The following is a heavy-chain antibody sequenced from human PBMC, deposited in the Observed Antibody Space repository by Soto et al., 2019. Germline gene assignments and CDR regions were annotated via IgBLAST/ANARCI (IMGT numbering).Heavy chain of an antibody. CDR3: AKPFLAGPVSFDY. CDR1: GFTFSSYA. J-gene: IGHJ4*02. CDR2: ISGSGGST. D-gene: IGHD6-19*01. Sequence: PGGSLRLSCAASGFTFSSYAMSWVRQAPGKGLEWVSAISGSGGSTYYADSVKGRFTISRDDSKNTLYLQMNSLRAEDTAVYYCAKPFLAGPVSFDYWGQGTLVTVSS. V-gene: IGHV3-23*01.